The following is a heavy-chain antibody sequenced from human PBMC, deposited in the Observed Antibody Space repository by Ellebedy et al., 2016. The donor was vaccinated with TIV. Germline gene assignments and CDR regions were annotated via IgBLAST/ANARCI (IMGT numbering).Heavy chain of an antibody. CDR3: AGKGSSSNWYVGY. D-gene: IGHD6-13*01. Sequence: GESLKLSCAASGFTFSSYSMNWVRQAPGKGLEWVSSISSSSSYIYYADSVKGRFTISRDNAKNSRYLQMNSLGAEDTAVYYCAGKGSSSNWYVGYWGQGTLVTVSS. J-gene: IGHJ4*02. CDR2: ISSSSSYI. V-gene: IGHV3-21*01. CDR1: GFTFSSYS.